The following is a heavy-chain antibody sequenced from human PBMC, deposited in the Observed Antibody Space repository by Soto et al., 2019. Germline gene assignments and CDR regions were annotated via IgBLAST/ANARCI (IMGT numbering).Heavy chain of an antibody. CDR3: ARGGIGMVRTFDH. D-gene: IGHD3-10*01. CDR2: IFSSGES. J-gene: IGHJ4*02. V-gene: IGHV3-53*01. Sequence: PGGSLRLSCAASGFTVSSTYMSWVRQAPGKGLEWVSIIFSSGESFYADSVKGRFTISRDSSDNTVHLQMNSLKAEDTAVYYCARGGIGMVRTFDHWGQGTLVTVSS. CDR1: GFTVSSTY.